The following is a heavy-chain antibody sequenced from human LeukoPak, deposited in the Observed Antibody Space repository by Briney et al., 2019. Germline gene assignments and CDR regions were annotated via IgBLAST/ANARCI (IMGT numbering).Heavy chain of an antibody. CDR3: VAGTLEYYFDY. Sequence: ASVKVSCKASGGTFISYAISWVRQAPGQGLEWMGGIIPIFGTANYAQKFQGRVTITADESTSTAYMELSSLRSEDTAVYYAVAGTLEYYFDYWGQGTLVTVSS. V-gene: IGHV1-69*01. CDR2: IIPIFGTA. J-gene: IGHJ4*02. D-gene: IGHD6-19*01. CDR1: GGTFISYA.